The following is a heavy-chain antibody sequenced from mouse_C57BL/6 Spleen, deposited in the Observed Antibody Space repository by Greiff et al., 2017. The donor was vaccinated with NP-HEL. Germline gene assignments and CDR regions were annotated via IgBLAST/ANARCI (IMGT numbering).Heavy chain of an antibody. V-gene: IGHV1-22*01. CDR2: INPNNGGT. CDR3: ARNYGSSYFAWFAY. D-gene: IGHD1-1*01. Sequence: VQLQQSGPELVKPGASVKMSCKASGYTFTDYNMHWVKQSHGKSLEWIGYINPNNGGTSYNQKFKGKATLTVNKSSSTAYMELRSLTSEDSAVYYCARNYGSSYFAWFAYWGQGTLVTVSA. CDR1: GYTFTDYN. J-gene: IGHJ3*01.